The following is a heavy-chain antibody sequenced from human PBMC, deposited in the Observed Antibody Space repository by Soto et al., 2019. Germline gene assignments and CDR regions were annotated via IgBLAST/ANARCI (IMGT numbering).Heavy chain of an antibody. J-gene: IGHJ4*02. D-gene: IGHD2-2*01. V-gene: IGHV3-48*02. CDR1: GFTFSGYS. CDR3: ARAWDIVVVPAAQIDY. CDR2: ISSSSSTI. Sequence: EVQLVESGGGLVQPGGSLGLSCAASGFTFSGYSMNWVRQAPGKGLEWVSYISSSSSTIYYADSVKGRFTISRDNAKNSLYLQMNSLRDEDTAVYYCARAWDIVVVPAAQIDYSGQGTLVTVSS.